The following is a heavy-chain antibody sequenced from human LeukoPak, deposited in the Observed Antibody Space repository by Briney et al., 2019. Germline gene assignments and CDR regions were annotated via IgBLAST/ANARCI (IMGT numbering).Heavy chain of an antibody. D-gene: IGHD3-10*01. CDR2: IWPDGSNK. Sequence: PGRSLRLSCATSGFIFSTYGIHWVRQAPGKGLEWVAVIWPDGSNKYYADSVKGRFTISRDNSKNTLYLQMNSLRAEDTAVYYCARKYGSGRGGYFDYWGQGTLVTVSS. V-gene: IGHV3-33*01. J-gene: IGHJ4*02. CDR1: GFIFSTYG. CDR3: ARKYGSGRGGYFDY.